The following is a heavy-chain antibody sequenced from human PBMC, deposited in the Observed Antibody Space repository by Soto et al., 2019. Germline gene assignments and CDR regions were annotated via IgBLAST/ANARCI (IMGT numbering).Heavy chain of an antibody. CDR2: IYYSGST. J-gene: IGHJ4*02. CDR1: GGSVSSGSYY. Sequence: SETLSLTCTVSGGSVSSGSYYWSWIRQPPGKGLEWIGYIYYSGSTNYNPSLKSRVTISVDTSKNQFSLKLSSVTAADTAVYYCARDSFAGALHYFDYWGQGTLVTVSS. CDR3: ARDSFAGALHYFDY. D-gene: IGHD3-16*01. V-gene: IGHV4-61*01.